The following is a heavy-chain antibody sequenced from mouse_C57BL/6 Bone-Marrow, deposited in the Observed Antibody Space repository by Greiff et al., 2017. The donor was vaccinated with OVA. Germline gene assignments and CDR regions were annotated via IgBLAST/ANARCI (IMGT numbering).Heavy chain of an antibody. J-gene: IGHJ3*01. CDR2: IWSGGST. CDR1: GFSLTSYG. V-gene: IGHV2-2*01. D-gene: IGHD4-1*02. CDR3: ATSTGTGAWFAY. Sequence: QVQLQQSGPGLVQPSQSLSITCTVSGFSLTSYGVHWVRQSPGKGLEWLGVIWSGGSTDYNAAFISRLSISKDNSKSQVFFKMNSLQADDTAIYYCATSTGTGAWFAYWGQGTLVTVSA.